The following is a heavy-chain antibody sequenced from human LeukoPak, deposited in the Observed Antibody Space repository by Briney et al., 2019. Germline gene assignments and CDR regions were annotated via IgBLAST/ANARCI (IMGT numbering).Heavy chain of an antibody. Sequence: SETLSLTCTVSGGSISSYYWSWIRQPPGKGLEWIGYIYYSGSTNYNPSLKSRVTMSADTSKNQFSLKLTSVTAADTAVYYCARVVAAATYYFDYWGQGTLVTVSS. V-gene: IGHV4-59*01. CDR3: ARVVAAATYYFDY. CDR1: GGSISSYY. CDR2: IYYSGST. J-gene: IGHJ4*02. D-gene: IGHD6-13*01.